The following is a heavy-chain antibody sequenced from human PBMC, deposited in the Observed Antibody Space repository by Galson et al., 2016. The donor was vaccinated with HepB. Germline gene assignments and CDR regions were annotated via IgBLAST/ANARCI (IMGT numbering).Heavy chain of an antibody. CDR1: XXXFSNYX. V-gene: IGHV1-46*01. D-gene: IGHD4-17*01. CDR3: SRDRTVXXLLPP. Sequence: KVXXKASXXXFSNYXXXWVRXAPGQXLEXXXAINPSDITTNYAQKFQGRVTMTSDTATSTVYMELSRLRSDDTAVYYCSRDRTVXXLLPPWGQXSLVT. CDR2: INPSDITT. J-gene: IGHJ5*02.